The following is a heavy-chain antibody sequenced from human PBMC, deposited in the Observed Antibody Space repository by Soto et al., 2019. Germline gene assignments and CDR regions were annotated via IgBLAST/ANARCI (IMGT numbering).Heavy chain of an antibody. CDR1: GYTFTSYG. Sequence: ASVKVSCKASGYTFTSYGISWVRQAPGQGLEWMGWISAYNGNTNYAQKLQGRVTMTTDTSTSPAYMELRSLRSDDTAVYYCARDVGEYCTNGVCSHNKFDYWGQGTLVTVSS. CDR3: ARDVGEYCTNGVCSHNKFDY. V-gene: IGHV1-18*01. D-gene: IGHD2-8*01. CDR2: ISAYNGNT. J-gene: IGHJ4*02.